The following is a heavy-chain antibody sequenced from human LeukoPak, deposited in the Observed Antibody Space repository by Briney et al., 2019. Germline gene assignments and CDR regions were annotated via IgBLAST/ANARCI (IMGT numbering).Heavy chain of an antibody. CDR3: AKVLSGSGWYFDY. Sequence: GGSLRLSCAASGFTFSSYGMSWVRQAPGKGLEWVSAISGSGGSTYYADSVKGRFTISRDNSKNTLYLQMNSLRAEDTAVYYCAKVLSGSGWYFDYWGQGTLVTVSS. J-gene: IGHJ4*02. D-gene: IGHD6-19*01. V-gene: IGHV3-23*01. CDR1: GFTFSSYG. CDR2: ISGSGGST.